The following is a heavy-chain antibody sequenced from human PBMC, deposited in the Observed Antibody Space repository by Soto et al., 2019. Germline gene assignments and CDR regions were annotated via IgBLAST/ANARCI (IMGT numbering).Heavy chain of an antibody. CDR3: ARAILNSGTL. CDR1: GFTFSNFW. D-gene: IGHD3-10*01. Sequence: GSLRLSCAASGFTFSNFWMHWVRQAPGKGLEWVANINQDETERYYVGSVKGRFTISRDNAKNSLFLQMNSLRAEDSALYYCARAILNSGTLWGQGTLVTVSS. V-gene: IGHV3-7*04. CDR2: INQDETER. J-gene: IGHJ4*02.